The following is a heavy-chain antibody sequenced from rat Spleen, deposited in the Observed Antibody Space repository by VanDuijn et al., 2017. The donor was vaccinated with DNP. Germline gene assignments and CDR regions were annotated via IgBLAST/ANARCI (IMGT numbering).Heavy chain of an antibody. CDR1: GFSLTSYH. D-gene: IGHD2-2*01. CDR2: IWTGGDT. CDR3: ARGIPDFDY. V-gene: IGHV2-32*01. J-gene: IGHJ2*01. Sequence: QVQLKESGPGLVQPPQTLSLACTVSGFSLTSYHVHWVRQPSGKGLEWMGVIWTGGDTSSNSALKSRLTISRDTSKSQVFLKMNSLQTEDTATYYCARGIPDFDYWGQGVMVTVSS.